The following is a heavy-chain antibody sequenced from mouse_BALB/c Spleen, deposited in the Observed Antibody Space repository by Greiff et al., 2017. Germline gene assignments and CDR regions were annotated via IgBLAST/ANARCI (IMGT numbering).Heavy chain of an antibody. V-gene: IGHV5-15*02. J-gene: IGHJ4*01. CDR1: GFTFSDYG. Sequence: EVMLVESGGGLVQPGGSRKLSCAASGFTFSDYGMAWVRQAPGKGPEWVAFISNLAYSIYYADTVTGRFTISRENAKNTLYLEMSSLRSEDTAMYYCARDRRDYAMDYWGQGTSVTVSS. CDR2: ISNLAYSI. CDR3: ARDRRDYAMDY.